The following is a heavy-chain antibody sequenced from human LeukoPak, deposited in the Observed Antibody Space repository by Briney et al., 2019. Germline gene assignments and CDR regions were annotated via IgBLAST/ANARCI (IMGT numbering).Heavy chain of an antibody. CDR1: GYTFTSYA. V-gene: IGHV1-3*03. D-gene: IGHD1-7*01. Sequence: GASVKVSCKASGYTFTSYAMHWVRQAPGQRLEWMGWINAGNGNTKYSQEFQGRVTITRDTSASTAYMELSSLRSEDMAVYYCARGNRDNWNYVVWFDPWGQGTLVTVSS. J-gene: IGHJ5*02. CDR2: INAGNGNT. CDR3: ARGNRDNWNYVVWFDP.